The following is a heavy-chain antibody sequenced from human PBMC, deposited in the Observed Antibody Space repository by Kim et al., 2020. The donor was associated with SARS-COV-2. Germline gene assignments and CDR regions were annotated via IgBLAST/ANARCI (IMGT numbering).Heavy chain of an antibody. CDR2: INHSGST. D-gene: IGHD3-22*01. J-gene: IGHJ4*02. V-gene: IGHV4-34*01. CDR3: ATHYYYDSSGYFGGY. Sequence: SETLSLTCAVYGGSFSGYYWSWIRQPPGKGLEWIGEINHSGSTNYNPYLKSRVTISVDTSKNQFSLKLSSVTAADTAVYYCATHYYYDSSGYFGGYWGQG. CDR1: GGSFSGYY.